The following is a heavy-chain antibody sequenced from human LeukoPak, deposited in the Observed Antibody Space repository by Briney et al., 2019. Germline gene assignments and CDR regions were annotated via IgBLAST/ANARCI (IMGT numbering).Heavy chain of an antibody. V-gene: IGHV3-21*01. CDR2: ISSSSSYI. CDR1: GFTFSSYN. Sequence: GGSLRLSCAASGFTFSSYNMNWVRQAPGKGLEWVSSISSSSSYIYHADSVKRRFTISRDNAKNSLYLQMNRLRAEDTAVYYCARDIYYDSSGYYVYWGQGTLVTVSS. J-gene: IGHJ4*02. D-gene: IGHD3-22*01. CDR3: ARDIYYDSSGYYVY.